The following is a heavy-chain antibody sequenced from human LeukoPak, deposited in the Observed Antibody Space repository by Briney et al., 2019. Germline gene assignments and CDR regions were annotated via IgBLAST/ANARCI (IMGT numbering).Heavy chain of an antibody. J-gene: IGHJ6*03. CDR1: GYTFTSYY. CDR3: ARGGGSGREYYYMDV. D-gene: IGHD3-10*01. Sequence: ASVKVSCKASGYTFTSYYMHWVRQAPGQGLEWMGIINPSGGSTSYAQKFQGRVTMTRDMSTSTVYMELCSLRSEDTAVYYCARGGGSGREYYYMDVWGKGTTVTVSS. CDR2: INPSGGST. V-gene: IGHV1-46*01.